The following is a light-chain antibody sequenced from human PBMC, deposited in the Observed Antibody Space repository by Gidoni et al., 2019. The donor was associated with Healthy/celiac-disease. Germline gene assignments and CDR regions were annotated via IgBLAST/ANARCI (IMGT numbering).Light chain of an antibody. J-gene: IGKJ5*01. CDR3: QQYDNLPSIT. Sequence: DIQMTQSPSSLSASVGDRVTITCQARQDISNYLNWYQQKPGKAPQLLIYDASNLETGVPSRFSGSGSGTDFTFTISSLQPEDIATYYCQQYDNLPSITFGQGTRLEIK. CDR1: QDISNY. CDR2: DAS. V-gene: IGKV1-33*01.